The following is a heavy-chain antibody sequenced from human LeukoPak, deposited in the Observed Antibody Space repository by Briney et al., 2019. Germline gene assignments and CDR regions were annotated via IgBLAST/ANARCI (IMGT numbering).Heavy chain of an antibody. V-gene: IGHV1-69*13. J-gene: IGHJ5*02. Sequence: GASVKVSCKASGYTFTGYYMHWVRQAPGQGLEWMGGIIPIFGTANYAQKFQGRVTITADESTSTAYMELSSLRSEDTAVYYCARQTLNYYDSSGRWFDPWGQGTLVTVSS. CDR1: GYTFTGYY. D-gene: IGHD3-22*01. CDR2: IIPIFGTA. CDR3: ARQTLNYYDSSGRWFDP.